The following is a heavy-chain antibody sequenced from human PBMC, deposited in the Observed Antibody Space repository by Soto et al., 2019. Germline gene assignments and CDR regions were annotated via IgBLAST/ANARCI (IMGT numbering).Heavy chain of an antibody. CDR2: IYYSGST. Sequence: SETLSLTCTVSGGSISSYYWSWIRQPPGKGLEWIGYIYYSGSTNYNPSLKSRVTISVDTSKNQFSLKLSSVTAADTAVYYCARGPYYYGSGSFYFDYWGQGTLVTVSS. J-gene: IGHJ4*02. V-gene: IGHV4-59*01. CDR1: GGSISSYY. D-gene: IGHD3-10*01. CDR3: ARGPYYYGSGSFYFDY.